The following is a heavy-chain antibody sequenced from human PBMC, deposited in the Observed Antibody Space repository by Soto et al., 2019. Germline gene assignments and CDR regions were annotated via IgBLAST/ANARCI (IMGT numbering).Heavy chain of an antibody. D-gene: IGHD3-10*01. Sequence: QVHLVQSGVEVKKPGSSVKVSCKASGDTFSSYTINWVRQAPGLGLEWMGRVIPMLSMSNYALKFQGRVKMTAHRSTNTAYMELSSLRSEDTATYSCARSYGSGSRALDYWGQGALVTVSS. CDR1: GDTFSSYT. CDR3: ARSYGSGSRALDY. V-gene: IGHV1-69*02. CDR2: VIPMLSMS. J-gene: IGHJ4*02.